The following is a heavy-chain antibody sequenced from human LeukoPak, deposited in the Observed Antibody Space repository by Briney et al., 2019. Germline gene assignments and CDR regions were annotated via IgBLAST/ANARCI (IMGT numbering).Heavy chain of an antibody. D-gene: IGHD6-13*01. V-gene: IGHV4-34*01. J-gene: IGHJ6*02. CDR2: INHSGST. CDR1: GGSFSGYY. Sequence: SETLSLTCSVYGGSFSGYYWSWIRLPPGKGLEWIGEINHSGSTNYNPSLKSRVTISVDTSKNQFSLKLSSVSAADTAVYYCARGYSSSWERRIYYYYYGMDVWGQGTTVTVSS. CDR3: ARGYSSSWERRIYYYYYGMDV.